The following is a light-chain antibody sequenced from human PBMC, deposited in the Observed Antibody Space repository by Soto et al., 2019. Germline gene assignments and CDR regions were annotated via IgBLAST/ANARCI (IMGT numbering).Light chain of an antibody. Sequence: EIVMTQSPATLSVSPGERATLSCRASQSVNSNLAWYQQKPGQAPRRLIYGASTRATGIPARFSGSGSWTEYTLPISSLQSEDFAVYYCQQYNNWTPVTFGQGTKLEIK. CDR2: GAS. CDR3: QQYNNWTPVT. V-gene: IGKV3-15*01. CDR1: QSVNSN. J-gene: IGKJ2*01.